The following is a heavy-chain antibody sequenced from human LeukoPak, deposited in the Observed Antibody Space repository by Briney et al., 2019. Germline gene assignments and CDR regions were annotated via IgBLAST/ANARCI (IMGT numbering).Heavy chain of an antibody. J-gene: IGHJ6*02. Sequence: GGSLRLSCAASGFTFTTYWMHWVRQAPGKGLVWVSHINSDGSITSYADSVKGRFTISRDNAKNTLYLQMNSLRAEDTAVYYCAKGSPLDLGAGESYYYGMGVWGQGTTVTVSS. D-gene: IGHD3-10*01. CDR3: AKGSPLDLGAGESYYYGMGV. CDR1: GFTFTTYW. V-gene: IGHV3-74*01. CDR2: INSDGSIT.